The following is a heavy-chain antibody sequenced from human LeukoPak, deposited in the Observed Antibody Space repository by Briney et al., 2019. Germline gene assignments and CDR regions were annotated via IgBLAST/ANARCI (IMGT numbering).Heavy chain of an antibody. V-gene: IGHV1-8*01. J-gene: IGHJ4*02. CDR2: MNPNSGNT. CDR1: GYTFTSYD. Sequence: GASVKVSCKASGYTFTSYDINWVRQATGQGLEWMGWMNPNSGNTGYAQKFQGRVTMTRNTSISTAYMELSSLRSEDTAVYYCAGGRGGTNLRHFDYWGQGTLVTVSS. D-gene: IGHD2-15*01. CDR3: AGGRGGTNLRHFDY.